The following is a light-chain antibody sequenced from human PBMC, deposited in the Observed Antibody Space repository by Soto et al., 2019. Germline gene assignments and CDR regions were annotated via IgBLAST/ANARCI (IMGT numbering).Light chain of an antibody. CDR1: QSVSSY. J-gene: IGKJ1*01. CDR3: QQYSISPRT. CDR2: GAS. V-gene: IGKV3-20*01. Sequence: EIVLTQSPGTLSLSPGERATLSCRASQSVSSYLAWYQQKPGQAPRLLIYGASSRATGIPDRFSGSGSGTDFTLTISRLEPEDFAVYYCQQYSISPRTFGQGTTVEIK.